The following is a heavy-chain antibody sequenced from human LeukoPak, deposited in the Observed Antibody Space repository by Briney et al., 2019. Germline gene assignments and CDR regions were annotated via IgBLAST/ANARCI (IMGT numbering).Heavy chain of an antibody. CDR3: ARTGLYDGSGYYPNWFDP. CDR1: GGSISSYY. J-gene: IGHJ5*02. Sequence: SETLSLTCTVSGGSISSYYWSWIRQPPGKGLEWIGYIYYSGSTNYNPSLKSRVTISVDTSKNQFSLKLSSVTAADTAVYYCARTGLYDGSGYYPNWFDPWGQGTLVTVSS. CDR2: IYYSGST. V-gene: IGHV4-59*01. D-gene: IGHD3-22*01.